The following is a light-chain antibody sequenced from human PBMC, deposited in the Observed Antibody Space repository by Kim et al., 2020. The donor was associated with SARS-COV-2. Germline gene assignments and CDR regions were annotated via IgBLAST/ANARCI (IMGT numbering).Light chain of an antibody. CDR3: QKTNSFPLT. J-gene: IGKJ4*01. CDR1: QGIGRW. CDR2: GTS. V-gene: IGKV1-12*01. Sequence: ASVGDRVTISCRASQGIGRWLAWYQQRPGKAPKLLIYGTSSLQSGIPSRFSGNGSETDFSLTISSLQPEDLATYYCQKTNSFPLTFGGGTKVDIK.